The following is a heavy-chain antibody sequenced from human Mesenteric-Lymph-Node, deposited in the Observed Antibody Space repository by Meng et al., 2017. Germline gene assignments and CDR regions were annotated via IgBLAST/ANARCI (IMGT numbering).Heavy chain of an antibody. J-gene: IGHJ6*02. CDR2: IYYSGST. D-gene: IGHD2-2*01. V-gene: IGHV4-61*01. CDR1: GYSISSGYY. CDR3: ARGRYCSSTSCYERKYYGMDV. Sequence: SETLSLTCAVSGYSISSGYYWSWIRQPPGKGLEWIGYIYYSGSTNYNPSLKSRVTISVDTSKNQFSLKLSSVTAADTAVYYCARGRYCSSTSCYERKYYGMDVWGQGTTVTVSS.